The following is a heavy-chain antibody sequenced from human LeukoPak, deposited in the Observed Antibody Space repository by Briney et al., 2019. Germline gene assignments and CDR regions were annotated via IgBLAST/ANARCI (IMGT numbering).Heavy chain of an antibody. CDR3: ARDRDGFNGGAFDI. J-gene: IGHJ3*02. CDR2: IYYSGST. D-gene: IGHD5-24*01. Sequence: PSETLSLTCTVSGGSISGYYWTWIRQPTGKGPEWIGYIYYSGSTNYNPSLKSRVTISVDTSKNQFSLKLSSVTAADTAVYYCARDRDGFNGGAFDIWGQGTMVTVSS. CDR1: GGSISGYY. V-gene: IGHV4-59*01.